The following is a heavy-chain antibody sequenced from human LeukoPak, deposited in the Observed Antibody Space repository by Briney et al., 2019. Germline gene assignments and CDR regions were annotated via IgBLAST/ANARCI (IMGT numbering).Heavy chain of an antibody. CDR1: GGSISSYY. CDR3: ARGYDSRGYMSMGFHY. J-gene: IGHJ4*02. CDR2: IYYSGSTNYNPFLKSP. D-gene: IGHD3-22*01. Sequence: SETLSLTCTVSGGSISSYYWSWIRQPPGKGLEWIGYIYYSGSTNYNPFLKSPNYNPSLKSRVTISVDTSKNQFSLELRSVTAADTAMYYCARGYDSRGYMSMGFHYWGQGTLATVSS. V-gene: IGHV4-59*08.